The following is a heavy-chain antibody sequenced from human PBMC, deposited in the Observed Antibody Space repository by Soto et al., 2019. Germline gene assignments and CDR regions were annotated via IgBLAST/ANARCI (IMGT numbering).Heavy chain of an antibody. Sequence: QVQVVQSGAEVEKPGASVTVSCKASGYIFTSYGFSWVRQAPGQGLEWMGWISTYNGNTDYAQKFQGRVTMTTDTSTNTVYMELRSLRSGDTAVYYCARSSARGSHGPDDNGMDVW. CDR2: ISTYNGNT. D-gene: IGHD6-13*01. J-gene: IGHJ6*01. V-gene: IGHV1-18*04. CDR3: ARSSARGSHGPDDNGMDV. CDR1: GYIFTSYG.